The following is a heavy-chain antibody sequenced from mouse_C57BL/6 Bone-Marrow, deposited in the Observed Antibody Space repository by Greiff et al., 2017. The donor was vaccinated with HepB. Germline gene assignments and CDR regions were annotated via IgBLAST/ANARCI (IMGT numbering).Heavy chain of an antibody. Sequence: VHLVESGAELARPGASVKLSCKASGYTFTSYGISWVKQRTGQGLEWIGEIYPRSGNTYYNEKFKGKATLTADKSSSTAYMELRSLTSEDSAVYFCARWNYYYGSSYVGYWGQGTTLTVSS. CDR2: IYPRSGNT. D-gene: IGHD1-1*01. V-gene: IGHV1-81*01. CDR1: GYTFTSYG. CDR3: ARWNYYYGSSYVGY. J-gene: IGHJ2*01.